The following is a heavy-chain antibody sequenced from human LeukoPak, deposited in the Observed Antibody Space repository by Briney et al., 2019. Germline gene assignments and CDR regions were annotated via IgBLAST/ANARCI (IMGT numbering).Heavy chain of an antibody. CDR3: ASRYYDSSGYYSYWYFDL. CDR2: IYYSGST. V-gene: IGHV4-59*08. Sequence: SETLSLTCTVSGGSISSYYWSWIRQPPGKGLEWIGYIYYSGSTNYNPSLKSRVTISVDTSKNQFSLELSSVTAADTAVYYCASRYYDSSGYYSYWYFDLWGRGTLVTVSS. J-gene: IGHJ2*01. CDR1: GGSISSYY. D-gene: IGHD3-22*01.